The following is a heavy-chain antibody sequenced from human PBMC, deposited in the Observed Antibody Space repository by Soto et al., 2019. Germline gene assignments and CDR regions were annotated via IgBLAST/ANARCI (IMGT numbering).Heavy chain of an antibody. CDR3: ARGSSSSLGYYYYMDV. J-gene: IGHJ6*03. V-gene: IGHV1-69*02. CDR2: IIPILGIA. CDR1: GGTFSSYT. D-gene: IGHD6-6*01. Sequence: GASVKVSCKASGGTFSSYTISWVRQAPGQGLEWMGRIIPILGIANYAQKFQGRVTITADKSTSTAYMELSSLRSEDTAVYYCARGSSSSLGYYYYMDVWGKGTTVTVSS.